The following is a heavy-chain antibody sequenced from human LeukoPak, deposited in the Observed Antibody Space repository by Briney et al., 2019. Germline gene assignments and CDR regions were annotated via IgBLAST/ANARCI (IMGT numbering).Heavy chain of an antibody. CDR2: ISGGGGNT. V-gene: IGHV3-23*01. D-gene: IGHD1-26*01. CDR3: AKDRVGGSYFDY. J-gene: IGHJ4*02. Sequence: GGSLRLSCAASGXTFSNYAMTWVRQAPGKGLEWVSGISGGGGNTYYADSVKGRFTISRDNSKNTLYLQMNGLRAEDTAVYYCAKDRVGGSYFDYWGQGTLVTVSS. CDR1: GXTFSNYA.